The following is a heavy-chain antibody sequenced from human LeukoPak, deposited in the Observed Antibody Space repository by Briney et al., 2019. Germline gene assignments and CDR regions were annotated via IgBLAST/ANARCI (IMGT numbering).Heavy chain of an antibody. CDR3: ARVGFEATSP. J-gene: IGHJ5*02. D-gene: IGHD5-24*01. CDR1: GGSISSYY. V-gene: IGHV4-59*08. Sequence: SETLSLTCTVSGGSISSYYWSWIRQPPGKGLEWIGYIYYSGSTYYNPSFKSRVTISVDTSKNQFSLKLSSVTAADTAVYYCARVGFEATSPWGQGTLVTASS. CDR2: IYYSGST.